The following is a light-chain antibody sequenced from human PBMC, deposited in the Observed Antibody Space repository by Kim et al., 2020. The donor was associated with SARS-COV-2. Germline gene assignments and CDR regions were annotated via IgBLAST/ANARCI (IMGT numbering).Light chain of an antibody. CDR2: AAS. V-gene: IGKV1-39*01. J-gene: IGKJ2*01. CDR3: QQSYSTSMYT. Sequence: DIQMTQSPSSLSASVGDRVTITCRASQSISNYLNWYQQKPGKAPKLLIYAASSLQSGVPSRFSGSGSGTGFTLTISSLQPEDFATYYCQQSYSTSMYTFGQGTKLEI. CDR1: QSISNY.